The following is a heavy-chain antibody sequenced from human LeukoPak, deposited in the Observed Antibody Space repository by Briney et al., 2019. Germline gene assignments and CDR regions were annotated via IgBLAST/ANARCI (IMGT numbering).Heavy chain of an antibody. V-gene: IGHV4-39*01. CDR3: ARRDDSSGYHKIFDY. D-gene: IGHD3-22*01. CDR1: GGSISSGPYY. CDR2: IYYGENT. J-gene: IGHJ4*02. Sequence: SETLSLTCTVSGGSISSGPYYWGWIRQPPGKGLEWIGNIYYGENTYYSPSLKSRVTISIDTSKNQFYLKLSSLTAADTAVYYCARRDDSSGYHKIFDYWGQGTPVTVSS.